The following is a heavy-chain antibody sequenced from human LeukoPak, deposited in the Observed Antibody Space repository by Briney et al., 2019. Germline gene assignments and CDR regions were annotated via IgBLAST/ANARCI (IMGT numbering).Heavy chain of an antibody. J-gene: IGHJ4*02. Sequence: PGGSLRLSCAASGFTFINAWMAWVRQAPGKGLEWVGRIKAKPHGGTIEYAAPVKGRFTISRDDSKNTLYLQMNSLKTEDTAVYYCTTDGVGVEGATYDNWGQGTLVSVSS. CDR1: GFTFINAW. CDR3: TTDGVGVEGATYDN. CDR2: IKAKPHGGTI. D-gene: IGHD1-26*01. V-gene: IGHV3-15*01.